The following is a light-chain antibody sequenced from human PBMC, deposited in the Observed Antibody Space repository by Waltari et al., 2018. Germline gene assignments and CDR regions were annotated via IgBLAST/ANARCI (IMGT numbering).Light chain of an antibody. Sequence: QSALTQPASVSGSPGQSITISCTGTNSDVGDFDFVSWYQQHPGAAPKLLIYDVSNRPAGVAHRFAGSKSGNTASLTISGLQAEDEADYYCSSYTASRALEVLFGGGTKLTVL. V-gene: IGLV2-14*03. CDR2: DVS. J-gene: IGLJ2*01. CDR3: SSYTASRALEVL. CDR1: NSDVGDFDF.